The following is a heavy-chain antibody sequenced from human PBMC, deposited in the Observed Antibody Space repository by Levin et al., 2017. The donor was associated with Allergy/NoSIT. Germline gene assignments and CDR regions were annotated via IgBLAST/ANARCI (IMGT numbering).Heavy chain of an antibody. CDR1: GFTFSSYD. J-gene: IGHJ2*01. V-gene: IGHV3-23*01. CDR3: AKSIPFWYFDL. Sequence: GGSLRLSCAASGFTFSSYDMSWVRQAPGKGLEWVSSIGINDGTTYADSVKGRFTISRDNSKITLYLQMNSLRAEDTALYYCAKSIPFWYFDLWGRGTLVTVSS. CDR2: IGINDGTT.